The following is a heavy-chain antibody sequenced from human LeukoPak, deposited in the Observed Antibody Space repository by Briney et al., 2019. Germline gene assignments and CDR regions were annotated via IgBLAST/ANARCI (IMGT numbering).Heavy chain of an antibody. CDR3: ARDTYYYNSSTFYHYYYGMDV. V-gene: IGHV3-21*01. CDR1: GFTFSSYS. Sequence: GGSLRLSCAASGFTFSSYSMNWVRQAPGKRLEWFSSISSSSSYIYYADSVKGRFTISRDNAKNSLYLQMNSLRAEDTAVYYCARDTYYYNSSTFYHYYYGMDVWGQGTTVTVSS. D-gene: IGHD2/OR15-2a*01. CDR2: ISSSSSYI. J-gene: IGHJ6*02.